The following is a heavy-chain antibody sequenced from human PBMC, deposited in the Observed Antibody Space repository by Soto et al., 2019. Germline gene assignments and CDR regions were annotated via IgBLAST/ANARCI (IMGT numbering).Heavy chain of an antibody. Sequence: PGGSLRLSCAASGFTFSSYGMHWVRQAPGKGLEGVAVISYDGSNKYYADSVKGRFTISRDNSKNTLYLQMNSLRAEDTAVYYCAKIIYYDSSGYYQNHYYYGMDVWGQGTTVTVSS. J-gene: IGHJ6*02. CDR2: ISYDGSNK. V-gene: IGHV3-30*18. CDR1: GFTFSSYG. D-gene: IGHD3-22*01. CDR3: AKIIYYDSSGYYQNHYYYGMDV.